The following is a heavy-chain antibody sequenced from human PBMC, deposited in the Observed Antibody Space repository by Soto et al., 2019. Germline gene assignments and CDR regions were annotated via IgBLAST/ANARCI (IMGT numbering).Heavy chain of an antibody. CDR3: ARVPSPFDFYYAMDV. CDR2: IYSRGST. D-gene: IGHD3-16*01. V-gene: IGHV4-30-4*02. J-gene: IGHJ6*02. CDR1: GGSISSSSHY. Sequence: PSETLSLTCSVSGGSISSSSHYWGWIRQSPGKGLDWIGYIYSRGSTYYNPSLKSRLTMSLDTSQNQFSLKLNSVTAADTAVYFCARVPSPFDFYYAMDVWGQGTTVTVSS.